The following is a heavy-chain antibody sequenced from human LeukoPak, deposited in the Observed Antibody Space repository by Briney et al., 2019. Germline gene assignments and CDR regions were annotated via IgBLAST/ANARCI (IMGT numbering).Heavy chain of an antibody. Sequence: GGSLRLSCAASGFTFSSYSMNWVRQAPGKGLEWVSSISSSSSYIYYADSVKGRFTISRDNAKNSLYLQMNSLRAEDTAVYYCAKGEYQLLYPHLFDYWGQGTLVTVSS. V-gene: IGHV3-21*04. J-gene: IGHJ4*02. D-gene: IGHD2-2*02. CDR1: GFTFSSYS. CDR2: ISSSSSYI. CDR3: AKGEYQLLYPHLFDY.